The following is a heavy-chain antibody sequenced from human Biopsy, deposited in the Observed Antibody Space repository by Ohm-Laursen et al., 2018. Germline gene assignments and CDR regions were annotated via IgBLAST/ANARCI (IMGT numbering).Heavy chain of an antibody. CDR2: INYRGNT. Sequence: SETLSLTCTVSGGSISSYYWTWIRQAPGKTLEWIASINYRGNTNYNPSLKSRVTMSAHTSTNQFSLKLTSVTAADTAVYYCARDKITYCTSTSCDYFGMDVWGQGTTVTVSS. CDR1: GGSISSYY. V-gene: IGHV4-59*01. D-gene: IGHD2-2*01. CDR3: ARDKITYCTSTSCDYFGMDV. J-gene: IGHJ6*02.